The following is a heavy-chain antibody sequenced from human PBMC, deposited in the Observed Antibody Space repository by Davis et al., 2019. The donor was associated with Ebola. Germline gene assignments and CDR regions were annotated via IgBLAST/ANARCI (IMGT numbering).Heavy chain of an antibody. Sequence: SVKVSCKASGGTFSSYAISWVRQAPGQGLEWMGGIIPIFGTANYAQKFQGRVTITADESTSTAYMELSSLRSEDTAVYYCATALYYYDSSSYSDHDAFDIWGQGTMVTVSS. CDR3: ATALYYYDSSSYSDHDAFDI. J-gene: IGHJ3*02. CDR1: GGTFSSYA. D-gene: IGHD3-22*01. CDR2: IIPIFGTA. V-gene: IGHV1-69*13.